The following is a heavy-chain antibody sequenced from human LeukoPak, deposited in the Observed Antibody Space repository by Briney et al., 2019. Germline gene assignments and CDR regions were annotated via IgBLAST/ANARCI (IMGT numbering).Heavy chain of an antibody. J-gene: IGHJ3*02. CDR3: GFSSGGSGSSNNDAFDI. D-gene: IGHD3-10*01. Sequence: SSETLSLTCAVYGGSFSGYYWSWIRRPPGKGLEWIGEINHSGSTNYNPSLKSRVTISVDTSKNQFSLKLSSVTAADTAVYYCGFSSGGSGSSNNDAFDIWGQGTMVTVSS. CDR1: GGSFSGYY. V-gene: IGHV4-34*01. CDR2: INHSGST.